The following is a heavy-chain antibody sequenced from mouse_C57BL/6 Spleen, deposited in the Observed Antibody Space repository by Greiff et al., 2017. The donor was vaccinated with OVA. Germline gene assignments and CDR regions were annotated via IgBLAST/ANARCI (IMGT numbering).Heavy chain of an antibody. CDR2: ISGGGGNN. Sequence: EVMLVESGGGLVKPGGSLKLSCAASGFTFSSYTMSWVRQTPEKRLEWVATISGGGGNNYYTDSVTGRFTISRDNTENTLYLQMSSLRAEDTALYYCASHYCGSSLFDYWGQGTTLTVSA. V-gene: IGHV5-9*01. D-gene: IGHD1-1*01. J-gene: IGHJ2*01. CDR1: GFTFSSYT. CDR3: ASHYCGSSLFDY.